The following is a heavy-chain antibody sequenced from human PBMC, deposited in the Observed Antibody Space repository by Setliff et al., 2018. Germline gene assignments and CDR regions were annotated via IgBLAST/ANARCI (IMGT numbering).Heavy chain of an antibody. V-gene: IGHV3-23*01. CDR3: ARTTGYRLEGDFDY. CDR1: GFTFSSYW. D-gene: IGHD1-1*01. Sequence: GGSLRLSCAASGFTFSSYWMHWVRQAPGKGLVWVSGITGGGGSTYYADPVKGRFTISRDNSKNTLYLQMTSLRAEDMAIYYCARTTGYRLEGDFDYWGQGTLVTVSS. J-gene: IGHJ4*02. CDR2: ITGGGGST.